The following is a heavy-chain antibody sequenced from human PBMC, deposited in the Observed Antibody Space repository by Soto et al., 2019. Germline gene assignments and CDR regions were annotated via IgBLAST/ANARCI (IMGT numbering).Heavy chain of an antibody. CDR3: ARGRSSGYYMTDY. J-gene: IGHJ4*02. V-gene: IGHV4-34*01. CDR1: GGSFSGYY. D-gene: IGHD3-22*01. CDR2: INHSGST. Sequence: SETLSLTCAVYGGSFSGYYWSWIRQPPGKGLEWIGEINHSGSTNYNPSLKSRVTISVDTSKNQFSLKLSSVTAADTAVYYCARGRSSGYYMTDYWGQGTLVTVSS.